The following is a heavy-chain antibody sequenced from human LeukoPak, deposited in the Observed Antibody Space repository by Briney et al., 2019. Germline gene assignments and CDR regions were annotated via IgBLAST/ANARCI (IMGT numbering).Heavy chain of an antibody. CDR1: GGSISSGDYY. Sequence: PSQTLSLTCTVSGGSISSGDYYWSWIRQPPGKGLESIGFIYYSGSTYYNPSLKSRVTISVDTSKNQFSLRLSSVTAADTAVYYCARRKAKTPNYFDYWGQGALVTVSS. V-gene: IGHV4-30-4*01. J-gene: IGHJ4*02. CDR2: IYYSGST. CDR3: ARRKAKTPNYFDY.